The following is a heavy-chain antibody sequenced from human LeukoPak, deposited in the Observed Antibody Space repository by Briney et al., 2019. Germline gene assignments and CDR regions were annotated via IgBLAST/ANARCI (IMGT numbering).Heavy chain of an antibody. Sequence: SETLSLTCTVSGGSVSSGSYYWSWIRQPPRKRLEWIGYISYGGNTNYNPSLKSRVTISVDTSRNQFSLKLSSVTAAGTAVYFCAKFVVVVAAMGFDPWGQGTLVTVSS. CDR2: ISYGGNT. D-gene: IGHD2-15*01. V-gene: IGHV4-61*01. CDR3: AKFVVVVAAMGFDP. CDR1: GGSVSSGSYY. J-gene: IGHJ5*02.